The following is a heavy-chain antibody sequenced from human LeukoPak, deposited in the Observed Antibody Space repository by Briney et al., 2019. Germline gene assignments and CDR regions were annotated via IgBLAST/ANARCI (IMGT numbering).Heavy chain of an antibody. Sequence: GGSLRLSCAASGFTFSSYSMNWVRQAPGKGLEWVSYISSSSSTIYYADSVKGRFTISRDNAKNSLYLQMNSLRVEDTAVYYCARGVTTGVDSFDIWGQGTMVTVSS. CDR3: ARGVTTGVDSFDI. D-gene: IGHD4-17*01. CDR2: ISSSSSTI. V-gene: IGHV3-48*01. CDR1: GFTFSSYS. J-gene: IGHJ3*02.